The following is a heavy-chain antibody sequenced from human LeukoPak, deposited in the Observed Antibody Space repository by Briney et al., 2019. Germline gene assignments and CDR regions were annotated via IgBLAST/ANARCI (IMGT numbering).Heavy chain of an antibody. Sequence: ASVKVSCKASGYSFTGYYMHWVRQAPGQGRDWMGRINPNSGGPNYAQKFQGRVTMTRDTSISTAYMELSRLRSDDTAVYYCATSGIVGPPDYFDYWGQGTLVTVSP. CDR1: GYSFTGYY. J-gene: IGHJ4*02. CDR2: INPNSGGP. D-gene: IGHD1-26*01. V-gene: IGHV1-2*06. CDR3: ATSGIVGPPDYFDY.